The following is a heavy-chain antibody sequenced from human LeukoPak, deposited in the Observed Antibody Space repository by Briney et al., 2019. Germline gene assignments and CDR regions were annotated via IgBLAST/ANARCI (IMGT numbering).Heavy chain of an antibody. CDR2: INAGNGNT. Sequence: GASVKVSCKASGYTFTSYAMHWVRQAPGQRLEWMGWINAGNGNTKYSQKFQGRVTITRDTSASTAYVELSGLRSEDTAVYYCAREGGYSYGYGNDYWGQGTLVTVSS. CDR3: AREGGYSYGYGNDY. J-gene: IGHJ4*02. V-gene: IGHV1-3*01. CDR1: GYTFTSYA. D-gene: IGHD5-18*01.